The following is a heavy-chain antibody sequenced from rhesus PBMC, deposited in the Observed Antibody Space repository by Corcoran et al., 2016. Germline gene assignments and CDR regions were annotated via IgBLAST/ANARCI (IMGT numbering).Heavy chain of an antibody. CDR1: GDSITSCNW. Sequence: QVQLQESGPGLVKPSETLSLTCAVSGDSITSCNWWTWIRQSPGKGLEWIGNTCGCLGGPYYNPSLKSRVTISTDTSKKQFSLKLSAVTAADTAVYYCVKGGSWNWAPFDYWGQGVLVTVSS. V-gene: IGHV4-65*01. J-gene: IGHJ4*01. CDR2: TCGCLGGP. D-gene: IGHD6-25*01. CDR3: VKGGSWNWAPFDY.